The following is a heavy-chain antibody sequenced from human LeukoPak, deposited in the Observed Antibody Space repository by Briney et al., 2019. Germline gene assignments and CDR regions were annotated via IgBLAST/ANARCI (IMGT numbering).Heavy chain of an antibody. Sequence: ASVTVSCKASGYTFTSYGISWVRQAPGQGLEWMGWISAYNGNTNYAQKLQGRVTMTTDTSTSTAYMELRSLRSDDTAVYYCARAVDTAMAGYYYYMDVWGKGTTVTVSS. V-gene: IGHV1-18*01. J-gene: IGHJ6*03. CDR3: ARAVDTAMAGYYYYMDV. CDR2: ISAYNGNT. D-gene: IGHD5-18*01. CDR1: GYTFTSYG.